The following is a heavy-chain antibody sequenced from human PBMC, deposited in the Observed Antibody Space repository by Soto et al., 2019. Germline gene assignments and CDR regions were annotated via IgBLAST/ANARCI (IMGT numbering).Heavy chain of an antibody. Sequence: PGGSLRLSCAASGFTFSSYGMHWVRQAPGKGLEWVAVISYDGSNKYYADSVKGRFTISRDNSKNTLYLQMNSLRDEDTAVYYCVYGMDVWGQGTTVTVSS. J-gene: IGHJ6*02. V-gene: IGHV3-30*03. CDR2: ISYDGSNK. CDR3: VYGMDV. CDR1: GFTFSSYG.